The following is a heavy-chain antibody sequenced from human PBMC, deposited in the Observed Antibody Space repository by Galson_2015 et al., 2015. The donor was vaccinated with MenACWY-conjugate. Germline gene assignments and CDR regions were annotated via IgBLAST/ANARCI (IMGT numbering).Heavy chain of an antibody. V-gene: IGHV1-69*06. CDR1: GGTFSSYA. CDR3: AGDRDGYNLDY. J-gene: IGHJ4*02. CDR2: IIPIFGTA. Sequence: SVKVSCKASGGTFSSYAISWVRQAPGQGLEWMGGIIPIFGTANYAQKFQGRVTITADKSTSTAYMELSSLRSEDTAVYYCAGDRDGYNLDYWGQGTLVTVSS. D-gene: IGHD5-24*01.